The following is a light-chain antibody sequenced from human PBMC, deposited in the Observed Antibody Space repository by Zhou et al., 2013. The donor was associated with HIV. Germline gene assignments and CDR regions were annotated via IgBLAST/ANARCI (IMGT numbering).Light chain of an antibody. CDR2: VAS. Sequence: DIQLTQSPSFLSASVGDRVTITCRASQGISGYLAWYQQKPGKAPKLLIYVASTLQSGVPSRFSGSRSGTEFTLTISSLQLEDFATYYCLQHNSLPQTFGQGTKVEIK. J-gene: IGKJ1*01. CDR1: QGISGY. V-gene: IGKV1-9*01. CDR3: LQHNSLPQT.